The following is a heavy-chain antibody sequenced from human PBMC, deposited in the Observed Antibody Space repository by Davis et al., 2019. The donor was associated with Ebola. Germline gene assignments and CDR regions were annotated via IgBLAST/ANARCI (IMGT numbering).Heavy chain of an antibody. Sequence: PGGSLRLSCAASGFTFSSYAMHWVRQAPGKGLEWVAVISYDGSNKYYADSVKGRFTISRDNSKNTLYLQMNSLRAEDTAVYYCARDSYYYDSSASAGFDPWGQGTLVTVSS. CDR1: GFTFSSYA. V-gene: IGHV3-30-3*01. D-gene: IGHD3-22*01. J-gene: IGHJ5*02. CDR3: ARDSYYYDSSASAGFDP. CDR2: ISYDGSNK.